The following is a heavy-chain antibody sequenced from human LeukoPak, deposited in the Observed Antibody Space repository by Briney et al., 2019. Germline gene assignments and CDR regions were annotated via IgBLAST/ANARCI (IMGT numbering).Heavy chain of an antibody. CDR1: GGTFSSYA. J-gene: IGHJ4*02. D-gene: IGHD5-18*01. V-gene: IGHV1-69*13. CDR2: IIPIFGTA. CDR3: ARVSGYSYGYLRYDFDY. Sequence: SVKVSCKASGGTFSSYAISWVRQAPGQGLEWMGGIIPIFGTANYAQKFQGRVTITADESTSTAYMELSSLRSEDTAVYYCARVSGYSYGYLRYDFDYWGQGTLVTASS.